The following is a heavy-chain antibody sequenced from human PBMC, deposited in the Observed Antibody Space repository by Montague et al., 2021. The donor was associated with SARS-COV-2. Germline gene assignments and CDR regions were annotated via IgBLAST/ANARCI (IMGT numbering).Heavy chain of an antibody. CDR2: IYYSGST. J-gene: IGHJ6*02. D-gene: IGHD2-2*01. CDR3: ATESLGYCSSTSCYGPHYGMDV. Sequence: TLSLTCTVSGGSISSGGYYWSWIRQHPGKGLEWIGYIYYSGSTYYSPSLKSRVTISVDTSKNQFSLKLSSVTAADTAVYYCATESLGYCSSTSCYGPHYGMDVWGQGTTVTVSS. CDR1: GGSISSGGYY. V-gene: IGHV4-31*03.